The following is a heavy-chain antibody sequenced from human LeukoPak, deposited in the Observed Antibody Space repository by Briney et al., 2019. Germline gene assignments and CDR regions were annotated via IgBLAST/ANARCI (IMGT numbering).Heavy chain of an antibody. D-gene: IGHD2-2*01. J-gene: IGHJ6*02. CDR1: GYDFTSYW. Sequence: GESLKISCKGSGYDFTSYWIGWVRQAPGKGLEWVANIKQDGSEKYYVDSVKGRFIISRDNAKNSLYLQMNSLRAEDTAVYYCARMGYCSSTSCPPLTRMDVWGQGTTVTVSS. CDR3: ARMGYCSSTSCPPLTRMDV. V-gene: IGHV3-7*01. CDR2: IKQDGSEK.